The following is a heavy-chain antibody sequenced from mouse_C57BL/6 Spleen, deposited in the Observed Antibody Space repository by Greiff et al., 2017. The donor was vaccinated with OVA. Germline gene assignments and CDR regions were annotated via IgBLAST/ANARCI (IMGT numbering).Heavy chain of an antibody. CDR2: IDPETGGT. CDR3: TRGNYGSS. V-gene: IGHV1-15*01. J-gene: IGHJ2*01. Sequence: VQLQESGAELVRPGASVTLSCKASGYTFTDYEMHWVKQTPVHGLEWIGAIDPETGGTAYNQKFKGKAILTADKSSITAYMELRSLTSEDSAVYYCTRGNYGSSWDQGTTLTVSS. CDR1: GYTFTDYE. D-gene: IGHD1-1*01.